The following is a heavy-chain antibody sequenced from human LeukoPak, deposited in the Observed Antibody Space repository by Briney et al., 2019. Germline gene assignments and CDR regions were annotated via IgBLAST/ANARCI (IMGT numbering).Heavy chain of an antibody. CDR2: VDPEDGET. D-gene: IGHD2-2*01. CDR3: ATTPLYCSSTSCPGGY. Sequence: ASVKVSCKVSGYTFTDYYMHWVQQAPGKGLEWMGLVDPEDGETIYAEKFQGRVTITADTSTDTAYMELSSLRSEDTAVYYCATTPLYCSSTSCPGGYWGQGTLVTVFS. CDR1: GYTFTDYY. J-gene: IGHJ4*02. V-gene: IGHV1-69-2*01.